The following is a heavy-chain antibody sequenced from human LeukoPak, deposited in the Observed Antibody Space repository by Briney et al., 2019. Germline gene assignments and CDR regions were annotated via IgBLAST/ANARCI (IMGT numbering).Heavy chain of an antibody. Sequence: PGGSLRLSCAASGFTFSSYAMHWVRQAPGKGLEWVANIKQDGSETYYVDSVKGRFTISRDNAKNSLYLQMNSLGVEDTAVYYCARSGGDYWGQGTLVTVSS. J-gene: IGHJ4*02. V-gene: IGHV3-7*01. D-gene: IGHD3-3*01. CDR2: IKQDGSET. CDR3: ARSGGDY. CDR1: GFTFSSYA.